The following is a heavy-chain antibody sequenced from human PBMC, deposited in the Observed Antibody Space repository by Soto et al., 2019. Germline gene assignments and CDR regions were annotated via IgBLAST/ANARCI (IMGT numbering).Heavy chain of an antibody. CDR2: INYSGST. D-gene: IGHD1-26*01. CDR1: GGSISSSSYY. V-gene: IGHV4-39*02. J-gene: IGHJ4*02. CDR3: ARRREEELYYFDY. Sequence: QLQLQESGPGLVKPSETLSLTCTVSGGSISSSSYYWGWIRQPPGKGLEWIGSINYSGSTYYNPSLQSRVTISVDTSKNHFSLKLSSVTAADPSGYYCARRREEELYYFDYWGQGTLVTASS.